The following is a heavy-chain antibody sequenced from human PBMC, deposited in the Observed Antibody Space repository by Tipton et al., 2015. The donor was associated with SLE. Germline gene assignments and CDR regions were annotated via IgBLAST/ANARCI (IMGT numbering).Heavy chain of an antibody. Sequence: SLRLSCAASGFTFSSYSMNWVRQAPGKGLEWVSSISSSSSYIYYADSVKGRFTISRDNAKNSLYLQMNSLRAEDTAVYYCARDCPAATCYYYYMDVWGKGTTVTVSS. CDR1: GFTFSSYS. V-gene: IGHV3-21*01. J-gene: IGHJ6*03. CDR3: ARDCPAATCYYYYMDV. D-gene: IGHD2-2*01. CDR2: ISSSSSYI.